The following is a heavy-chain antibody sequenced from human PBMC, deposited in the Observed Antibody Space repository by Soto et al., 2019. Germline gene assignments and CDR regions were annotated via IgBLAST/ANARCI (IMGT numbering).Heavy chain of an antibody. CDR3: CVIKRRDQYSTSGYWFDP. CDR1: GLTFSHAW. CDR2: IKSKADGETK. V-gene: IGHV3-15*01. J-gene: IGHJ5*02. D-gene: IGHD4-4*01. Sequence: GGSLRLSCAASGLTFSHAWMSWVRQAPGKGLEWVGRIKSKADGETKDYGAPVRGRFTISRDDSQDILYLHMNSLRIEDTAVYYCCVIKRRDQYSTSGYWFDPWGPGTLVTVS.